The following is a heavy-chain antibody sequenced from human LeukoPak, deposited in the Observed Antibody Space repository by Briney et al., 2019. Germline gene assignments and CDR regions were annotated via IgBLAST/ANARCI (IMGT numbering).Heavy chain of an antibody. Sequence: SETLSLTCTVSGDSISSYYWSWIRQPPGKGLEWIGYIYYSGSTNYNPSLKSRVTISIDTSKNQFSLKLSSVTAADTAVYYCARGLGGDFWSGFDYRGQGTLVTVSS. CDR2: IYYSGST. D-gene: IGHD3-3*01. V-gene: IGHV4-59*08. J-gene: IGHJ4*02. CDR1: GDSISSYY. CDR3: ARGLGGDFWSGFDY.